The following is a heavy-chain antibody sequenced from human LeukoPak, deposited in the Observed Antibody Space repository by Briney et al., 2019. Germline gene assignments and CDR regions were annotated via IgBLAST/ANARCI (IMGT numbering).Heavy chain of an antibody. Sequence: GGSLRLSCAASGNYWMHWVRQAPGKGLVWVSHINSDGSWTSYADSVKGRFTISKDDAKNTVYLQMNNLRAEDTAVYYCVSFYETYWGRGTLVTVSS. D-gene: IGHD2-2*01. CDR3: VSFYETY. V-gene: IGHV3-74*01. CDR2: INSDGSWT. CDR1: GNYW. J-gene: IGHJ4*02.